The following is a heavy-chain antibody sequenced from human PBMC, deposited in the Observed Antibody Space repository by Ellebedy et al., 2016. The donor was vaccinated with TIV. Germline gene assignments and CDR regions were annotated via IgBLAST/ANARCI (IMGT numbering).Heavy chain of an antibody. CDR2: MNPNSGNT. CDR3: ANLPSGYQLLYPIVY. D-gene: IGHD2-2*02. Sequence: ASVKVSXKASGYTFTTYDINWVRQATGQGLEWMGWMNPNSGNTGYAQKFQGRVTMTRNTSISTAYMELSSLRAEDTAVYYCANLPSGYQLLYPIVYWGQGTLVTVSS. J-gene: IGHJ4*02. V-gene: IGHV1-8*01. CDR1: GYTFTTYD.